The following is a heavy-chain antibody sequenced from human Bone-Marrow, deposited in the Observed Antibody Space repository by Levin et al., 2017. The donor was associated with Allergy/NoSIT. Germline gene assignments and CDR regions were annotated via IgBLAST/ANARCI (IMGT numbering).Heavy chain of an antibody. V-gene: IGHV5-51*01. CDR2: IYPGDSDT. Sequence: GESLKISCEGFGYDFPNYWIAWVRQRPGQGLEWMGVIYPGDSDTRYSPSFQGQVTISVDDSIKTAYVRWNSLRTSDTAKYYCATSFEVAVDANQVDAFDIWGQGTDVTVSS. CDR3: ATSFEVAVDANQVDAFDI. D-gene: IGHD2-15*01. CDR1: GYDFPNYW. J-gene: IGHJ3*02.